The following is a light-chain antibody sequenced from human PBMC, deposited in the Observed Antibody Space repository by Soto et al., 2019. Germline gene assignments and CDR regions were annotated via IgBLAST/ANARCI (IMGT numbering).Light chain of an antibody. Sequence: EIVFTQAPGTLSLSPGERATLSCRASQSVSSNYLAWYQQKPGPAPRLLIYGASSRATGIPDRFSGSGSGTDFILTISRLEPEDFAVYYCQQYGRSPWTFGQGTKVDIX. J-gene: IGKJ1*01. CDR1: QSVSSNY. CDR2: GAS. CDR3: QQYGRSPWT. V-gene: IGKV3-20*01.